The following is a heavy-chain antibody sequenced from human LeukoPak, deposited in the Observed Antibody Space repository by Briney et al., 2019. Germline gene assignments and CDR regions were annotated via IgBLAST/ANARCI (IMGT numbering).Heavy chain of an antibody. J-gene: IGHJ4*02. V-gene: IGHV4-39*01. CDR1: GGSISSGAYF. Sequence: PSETLSLTXTVFGGSISSGAYFWGWIRQPPGKGLEWIGSIYYTKNTYYNPSLKSRVTISVDTSKNQFSLKLGSVIAADTAVYYCARHSVDELKLRKGYFDFWGRGTLVTVSS. CDR2: IYYTKNT. D-gene: IGHD1-7*01. CDR3: ARHSVDELKLRKGYFDF.